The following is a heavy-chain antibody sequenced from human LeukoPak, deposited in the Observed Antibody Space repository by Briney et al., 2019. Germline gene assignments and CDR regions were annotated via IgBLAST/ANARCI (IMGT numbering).Heavy chain of an antibody. V-gene: IGHV5-51*01. J-gene: IGHJ5*02. CDR3: ARLTGGSGWYGNWFDP. CDR1: GYSFTSYW. D-gene: IGHD6-19*01. Sequence: GESLKISCKGSGYSFTSYWIGWVRQMPGKGLEWMGSIYPGDSDTRYSPSFQGQVTISADKYISTAYLRWSSLKASDTAMYYCARLTGGSGWYGNWFDPWGQGTLVTVSS. CDR2: IYPGDSDT.